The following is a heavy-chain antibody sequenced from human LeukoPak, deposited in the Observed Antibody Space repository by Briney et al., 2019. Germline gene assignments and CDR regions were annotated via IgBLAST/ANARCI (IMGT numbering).Heavy chain of an antibody. D-gene: IGHD4-17*01. V-gene: IGHV3-30*02. J-gene: IGHJ4*02. CDR3: AKLSGAYGDSRDY. Sequence: GGSLRLSCAASGFTFSSYGMHWVRQAPGKGLEWVAFIRYDGSNKYYADSVKGRFTISRDYSKDTLYLQVNSLRPEDTAVYYCAKLSGAYGDSRDYWGQGTLVTVSS. CDR1: GFTFSSYG. CDR2: IRYDGSNK.